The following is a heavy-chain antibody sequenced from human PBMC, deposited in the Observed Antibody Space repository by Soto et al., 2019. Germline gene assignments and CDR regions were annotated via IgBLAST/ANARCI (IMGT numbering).Heavy chain of an antibody. CDR3: GRELPALVGATGWFDP. V-gene: IGHV3-21*01. Sequence: EVQLVESGGGLGKPGGSLRLSCAASGFTFSSYSMNWVRQAPGKGLEWVSSISSSSSYIYYADSVKGRFTISRDNAKHSLYLQMNSLRAEDTGGYYCGRELPALVGATGWFDPWGQGTLVTVSS. CDR2: ISSSSSYI. J-gene: IGHJ5*02. D-gene: IGHD1-26*01. CDR1: GFTFSSYS.